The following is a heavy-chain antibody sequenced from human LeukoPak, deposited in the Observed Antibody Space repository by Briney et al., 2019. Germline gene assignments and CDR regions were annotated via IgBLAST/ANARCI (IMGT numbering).Heavy chain of an antibody. CDR2: INHSGST. CDR1: GGSFSGYY. D-gene: IGHD6-13*01. V-gene: IGHV4-34*01. Sequence: PSETLSLTCAVYGGSFSGYYWSWIRQPPGKGLEWIGEINHSGSTNYNPSLKSRVTISVDTSKNQFSLKLSSVTAADTAVYYCARLGNGYSSSWLDYWGQGTLVTVSS. CDR3: ARLGNGYSSSWLDY. J-gene: IGHJ4*02.